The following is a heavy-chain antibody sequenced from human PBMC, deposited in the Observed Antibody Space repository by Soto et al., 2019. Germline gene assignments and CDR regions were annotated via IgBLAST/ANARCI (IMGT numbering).Heavy chain of an antibody. D-gene: IGHD1-26*01. V-gene: IGHV3-23*01. J-gene: IGHJ3*02. CDR3: AKDLSPLGSYYVGAFDI. CDR1: GFTFSSYA. CDR2: ISGSGGST. Sequence: GESLKISCAASGFTFSSYAMSWVRQAPGKGLEWVSAISGSGGSTYYADSVKGRFTISRDNSKNTLYLQMNSLRAEDTAVYYCAKDLSPLGSYYVGAFDIWGQGTMVTVSS.